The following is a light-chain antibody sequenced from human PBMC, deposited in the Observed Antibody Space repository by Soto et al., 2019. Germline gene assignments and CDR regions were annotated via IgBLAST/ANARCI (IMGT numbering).Light chain of an antibody. J-gene: IGKJ1*01. CDR2: DAS. CDR1: QSVSNN. Sequence: ILMTQSPATLSVSPGERATLSCRASQSVSNNLAWYQQKPGQDPRHLIYDASTRATGIPSRFSGSGSGTEFTLTISGLQSEDFAVYYCQQYNNWPPWTFGQGTKVEIK. V-gene: IGKV3-15*01. CDR3: QQYNNWPPWT.